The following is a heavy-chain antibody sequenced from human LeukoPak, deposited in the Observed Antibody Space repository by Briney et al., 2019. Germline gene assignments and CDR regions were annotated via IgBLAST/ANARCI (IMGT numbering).Heavy chain of an antibody. V-gene: IGHV1-18*01. CDR2: IIAYNGNT. D-gene: IGHD3-22*01. J-gene: IGHJ4*02. CDR1: GYTFTNYG. CDR3: ARDINYYYDSSGSYDYFDY. Sequence: ASVKVSCKASGYTFTNYGMSWVRQAPGQGLEWMGGIIAYNGNTKYAQKLQGRVTMTTDTATSTPYMELRSLRYDDTAVYYCARDINYYYDSSGSYDYFDYWGQGTLVTVSS.